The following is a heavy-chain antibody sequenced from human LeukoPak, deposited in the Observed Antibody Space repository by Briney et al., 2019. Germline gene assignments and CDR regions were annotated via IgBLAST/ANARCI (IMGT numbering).Heavy chain of an antibody. V-gene: IGHV1-8*01. D-gene: IGHD3-16*01. CDR3: ARGFEDYIWGRGGFYYGMDV. J-gene: IGHJ6*02. Sequence: ASVKVSCKASGYTFTSYDINWVRQATGQGLEWMGWMNPNSGNTGFAQKFQGRVTMTRNTSISTAYMELSSLRSEDTAVIYCARGFEDYIWGRGGFYYGMDVWGQGTTVTVSS. CDR1: GYTFTSYD. CDR2: MNPNSGNT.